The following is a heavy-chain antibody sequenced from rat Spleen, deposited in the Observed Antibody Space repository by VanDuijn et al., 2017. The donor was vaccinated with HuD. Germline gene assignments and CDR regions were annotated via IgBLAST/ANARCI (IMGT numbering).Heavy chain of an antibody. CDR3: ATNGPRISRFSSWGRGTLVTVSSDA. D-gene: IGHD2-7*01. J-gene: IGHJ4*01. Sequence: EVQLVESGGGLVQPGRSLKLSCAASGFTFSDYAMNWIRQAPTKGLEWVASISPSGGGTHYRDSVKGRFTISRDNAESTLYLRMDSLRSEDTATFYCATNGPRISRFSSWGRGTLVTVSSDAWGQGASVSVSS. V-gene: IGHV5-19*01. CDR2: ISPSGGGT. CDR1: GFTFSDYA.